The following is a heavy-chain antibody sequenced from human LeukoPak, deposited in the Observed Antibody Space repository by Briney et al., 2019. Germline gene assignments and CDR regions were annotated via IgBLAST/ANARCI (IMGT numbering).Heavy chain of an antibody. J-gene: IGHJ4*02. CDR3: ARNRPSTTVTTSDY. V-gene: IGHV3-48*01. Sequence: GGSLRLSCAASGFTFSTYSMNWVRQAPGEGLEWISYISSSSTTIYYADSVKGRFTISRDSAKNSLYLQMNSLRAEDTAVYYCARNRPSTTVTTSDYWGQGTLVTVSS. CDR1: GFTFSTYS. D-gene: IGHD4-17*01. CDR2: ISSSSTTI.